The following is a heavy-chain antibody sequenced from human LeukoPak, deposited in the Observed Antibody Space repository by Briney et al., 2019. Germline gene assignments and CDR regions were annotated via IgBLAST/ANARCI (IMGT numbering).Heavy chain of an antibody. CDR3: ASPSPLRYFDWLSADAFDI. CDR1: GFTLISCA. V-gene: IGHV3-23*01. CDR2: ISCCGGST. J-gene: IGHJ3*02. Sequence: GGSLRLSCAASGFTLISCAMRWVRQAPARGGDWVCAISCCGGSTYYAYSVKGRFTISRDNSKNTLYLQMNSLRAEDTAVYYCASPSPLRYFDWLSADAFDIWGQGTMVTVPS. D-gene: IGHD3-9*01.